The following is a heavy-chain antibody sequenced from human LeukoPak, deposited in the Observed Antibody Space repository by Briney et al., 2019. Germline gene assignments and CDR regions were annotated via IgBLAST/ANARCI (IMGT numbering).Heavy chain of an antibody. J-gene: IGHJ6*03. CDR1: GFTFSSYW. CDR2: IKQDGSEK. CDR3: ARDGTDVVPAANGLYYYYYMDV. V-gene: IGHV3-7*01. Sequence: PGGSLRLSCAASGFTFSSYWMSWVRQAPGKGLEWVANIKQDGSEKYYVDSVKGRFTISRDNAKNSLYLQMNSLRAEDTAVYYCARDGTDVVPAANGLYYYYYMDVWGKGTTVTVSS. D-gene: IGHD2-2*01.